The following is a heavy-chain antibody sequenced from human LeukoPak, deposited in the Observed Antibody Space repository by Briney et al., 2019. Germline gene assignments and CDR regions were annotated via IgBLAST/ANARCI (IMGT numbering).Heavy chain of an antibody. CDR3: ARSYIRDWLFSNWFDP. D-gene: IGHD3/OR15-3a*01. Sequence: PGGSLRLSCAASGFTFSSYSMNWVRQAPGKGLEWVSSISSSSSYIYYADSVKGRFTISRDNAKNSLYLQMNSLRAEDTAVYYCARSYIRDWLFSNWFDPWGQGTLVTVSS. J-gene: IGHJ5*02. CDR2: ISSSSSYI. CDR1: GFTFSSYS. V-gene: IGHV3-21*01.